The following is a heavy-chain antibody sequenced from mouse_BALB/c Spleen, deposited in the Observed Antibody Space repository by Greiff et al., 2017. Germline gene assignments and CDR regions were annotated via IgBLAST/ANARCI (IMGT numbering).Heavy chain of an antibody. CDR2: INPGSGGT. CDR1: GYAFTNYL. J-gene: IGHJ4*01. D-gene: IGHD2-14*01. Sequence: VQLQQSGAELVRPGTSVKVSCKASGYAFTNYLIEWVKQRPGQGLEWIGVINPGSGGTNYNEKFKGKATLTADKSSSTAYMQLSSLTSDDSAVYFCARGVRRGDYAMDYWGQGTSVTVSS. V-gene: IGHV1-54*01. CDR3: ARGVRRGDYAMDY.